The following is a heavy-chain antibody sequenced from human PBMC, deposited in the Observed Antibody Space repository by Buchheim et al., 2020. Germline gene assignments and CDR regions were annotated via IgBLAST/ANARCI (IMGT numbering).Heavy chain of an antibody. CDR1: GFTFSSYW. J-gene: IGHJ4*02. D-gene: IGHD6-13*01. CDR3: ARYGSIAAAGTFGY. V-gene: IGHV3-7*01. Sequence: EVQLVESGGGLVQPGGALRLSCAASGFTFSSYWMTWVRQAPEKGREWVANIKHDGSEKYYVDSVKGRFTIARDNAKNSLYLQMNDLRAEDTAVYYCARYGSIAAAGTFGYWGQGTL. CDR2: IKHDGSEK.